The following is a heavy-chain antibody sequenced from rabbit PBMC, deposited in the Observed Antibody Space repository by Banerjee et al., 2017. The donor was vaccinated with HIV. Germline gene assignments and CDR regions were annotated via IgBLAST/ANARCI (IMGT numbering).Heavy chain of an antibody. V-gene: IGHV1S43*01. D-gene: IGHD4-2*01. CDR3: ARDYAAGINWGSFDL. Sequence: QSLEESGGDLVKPGASLTLTCTASGFSFSSSYWICWVRQAPGKGLELIACIYTSSGSTWYASWVNGRFTISRSTSLNTVDLKMTSLTAADTATYFCARDYAAGINWGSFDLWGPGTLVTVS. CDR2: IYTSSGST. J-gene: IGHJ4*01. CDR1: GFSFSSSYW.